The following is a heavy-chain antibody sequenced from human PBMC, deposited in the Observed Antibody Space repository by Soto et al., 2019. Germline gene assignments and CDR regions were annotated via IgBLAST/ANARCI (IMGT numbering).Heavy chain of an antibody. CDR3: ARALSGSDYRNFDY. V-gene: IGHV4-31*03. J-gene: IGHJ4*02. CDR2: IYYSGST. CDR1: GGSISSGGYY. Sequence: SETLSLTCTVSGGSISSGGYYWSWIRQHPGKGLEWIGYIYYSGSTYYNPSLKSRVTISVDTSKNQFSLKLSSVTAAATAVYYCARALSGSDYRNFDYWGQGTLVTVSS. D-gene: IGHD1-26*01.